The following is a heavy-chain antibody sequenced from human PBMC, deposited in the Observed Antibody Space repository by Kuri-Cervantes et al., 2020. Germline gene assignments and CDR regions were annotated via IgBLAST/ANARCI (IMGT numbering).Heavy chain of an antibody. D-gene: IGHD2-15*01. CDR3: AKGLYCSGGSCYFDY. CDR1: GFTFSSYA. Sequence: GESLKISCAASGFTFSSYAMSWVRQAPGKGLEWVSAISGSGGSTYYADSVKGRFTISRDNSKNTLYLQMNSLRAEDTAVYYCAKGLYCSGGSCYFDYWGQGTLVTVSS. V-gene: IGHV3-23*01. J-gene: IGHJ4*02. CDR2: ISGSGGST.